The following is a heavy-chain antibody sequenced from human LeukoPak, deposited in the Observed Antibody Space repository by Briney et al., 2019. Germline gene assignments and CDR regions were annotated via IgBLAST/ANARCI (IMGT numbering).Heavy chain of an antibody. CDR2: INHSGST. CDR1: GGSFSGYY. D-gene: IGHD2-15*01. Sequence: SETLSLTCAVYGGSFSGYYWSWIRQPPGKGLEWIGEINHSGSTNYNPSLKSRVTISVDTSKNHFSLKLSSVTAADTAVYFCARSAGKIDYWGQGTLVTVSS. J-gene: IGHJ4*02. CDR3: ARSAGKIDY. V-gene: IGHV4-34*01.